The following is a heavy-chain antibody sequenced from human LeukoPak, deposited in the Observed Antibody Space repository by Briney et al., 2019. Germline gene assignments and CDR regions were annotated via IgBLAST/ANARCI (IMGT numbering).Heavy chain of an antibody. Sequence: PGGSLRLSCAASGFSFSNYAMTWVRQAPGKGPKWVSGITDSGGSTYYADSVKGRFTISRDNSKNTLYLQMNSLRAEDTATYYCEKSNTAAGTYGDYWGQGTPVTVSS. CDR1: GFSFSNYA. CDR2: ITDSGGST. V-gene: IGHV3-23*01. J-gene: IGHJ4*02. CDR3: EKSNTAAGTYGDY. D-gene: IGHD6-13*01.